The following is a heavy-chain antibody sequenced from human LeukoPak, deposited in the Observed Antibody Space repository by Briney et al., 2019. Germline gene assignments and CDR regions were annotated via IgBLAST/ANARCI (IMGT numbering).Heavy chain of an antibody. CDR1: GFTFSSFA. D-gene: IGHD2-2*01. J-gene: IGHJ3*02. CDR2: ISGYGDTT. V-gene: IGHV3-23*01. Sequence: PGGSLRLSCSASGFTFSSFAMNWVRQAPGKGLEWVSIISGYGDTTYYTDSVKGRFTISRDNSKNTLYLQMNSLRAEDTAVYYCAKGSVPVVAMNAFEIWGQGTMVTVSS. CDR3: AKGSVPVVAMNAFEI.